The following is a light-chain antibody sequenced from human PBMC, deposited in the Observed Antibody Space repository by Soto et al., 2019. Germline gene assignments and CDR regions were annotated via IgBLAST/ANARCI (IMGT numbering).Light chain of an antibody. CDR2: GAS. V-gene: IGKV3-15*01. CDR1: ENINNR. J-gene: IGKJ1*01. Sequence: EVVMTQSPATLSVSPGERATLSCRASENINNRLAWYQQTPGQAPRLLIYGASTRATGIPDRFRGSASGTEVTLTIGSLQSEDFAVYYCQQYSDWPPWTFGQGTKVEIK. CDR3: QQYSDWPPWT.